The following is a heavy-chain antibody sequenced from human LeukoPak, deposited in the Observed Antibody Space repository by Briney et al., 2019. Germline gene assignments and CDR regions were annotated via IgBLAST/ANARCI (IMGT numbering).Heavy chain of an antibody. Sequence: KPSETLSLTCTVSGGSISSYYWSWIRQPPGKGLEWIGYIFFSGSTNSDPSLKSRVTISADTSKNQFSLNLSSVIAVDTAVYYCARGVRGGYGAFDIWGQGTMVTVS. J-gene: IGHJ3*02. V-gene: IGHV4-59*01. CDR1: GGSISSYY. CDR2: IFFSGST. CDR3: ARGVRGGYGAFDI. D-gene: IGHD1-26*01.